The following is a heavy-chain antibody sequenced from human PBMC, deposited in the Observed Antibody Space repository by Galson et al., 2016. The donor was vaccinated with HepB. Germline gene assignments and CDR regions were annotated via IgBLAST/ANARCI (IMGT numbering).Heavy chain of an antibody. CDR3: AKGLFAVTD. V-gene: IGHV3-23*01. Sequence: SLRLSCAASGFTFSSYAMSWVRQAPGKGLEWVSGIRGSGDDTYYADSVKGRFTISRDNSKNMVYLQMNSLRVEDTAIYYCAKGLFAVTDWGQGTLVTVSS. J-gene: IGHJ4*02. CDR2: IRGSGDDT. CDR1: GFTFSSYA. D-gene: IGHD6-19*01.